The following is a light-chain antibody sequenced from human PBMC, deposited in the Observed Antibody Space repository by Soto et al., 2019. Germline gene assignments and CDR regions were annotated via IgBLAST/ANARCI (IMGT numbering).Light chain of an antibody. CDR3: QQSESLPPT. V-gene: IGKV1-33*01. CDR2: DAS. CDR1: QDISKF. Sequence: DVQMTQSPSSLSASVGDRVTITCQASQDISKFLNWYQHRPGKAPKLLIYDASNLETGVPSRFRGSGAGTDLSLTITSLQPEDTATYYCQQSESLPPTFGGGTKVQIK. J-gene: IGKJ4*01.